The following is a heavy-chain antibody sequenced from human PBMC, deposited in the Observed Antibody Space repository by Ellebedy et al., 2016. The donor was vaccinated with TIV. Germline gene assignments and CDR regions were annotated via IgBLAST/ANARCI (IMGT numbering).Heavy chain of an antibody. CDR1: FSGYD. CDR3: AKPTVADAFDI. J-gene: IGHJ3*02. Sequence: FSGYDMHWVRQVPGKGLEWVAAISFDGSEKYYADSVKDRFTMSRDNSKNTLYLQMNSLRAEDTAVYYCAKPTVADAFDIWGQGTMVTVTS. V-gene: IGHV3-30*18. D-gene: IGHD1-26*01. CDR2: ISFDGSEK.